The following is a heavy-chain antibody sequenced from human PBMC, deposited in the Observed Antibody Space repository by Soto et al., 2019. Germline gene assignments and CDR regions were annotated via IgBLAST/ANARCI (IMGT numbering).Heavy chain of an antibody. V-gene: IGHV1-2*04. Sequence: GASVKVSCKXSGYTFTGYYMHWVRQAPGQGLEWMGWINPNSGGTNYAQKFQGWVTMTRDTSISTAYMELSRLRSDDTAVYYCARELYSSGWSLNPWGQGTLVTVSS. CDR2: INPNSGGT. CDR1: GYTFTGYY. D-gene: IGHD6-19*01. CDR3: ARELYSSGWSLNP. J-gene: IGHJ5*02.